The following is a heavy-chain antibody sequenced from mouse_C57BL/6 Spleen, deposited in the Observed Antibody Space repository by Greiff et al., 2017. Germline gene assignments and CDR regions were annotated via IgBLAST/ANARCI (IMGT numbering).Heavy chain of an antibody. CDR1: GFNIKDDY. J-gene: IGHJ1*03. V-gene: IGHV14-4*01. D-gene: IGHD2-4*01. CDR3: TAVDYPYWYYDI. Sequence: VQLQQSGAELVRPGAPVKLSCTASGFNIKDDYMHWVKQRPEQGLEWIGWIDPENGDTEYASKFQGKATITADTSYNTAHLQLNSLSSEDTAVFYCTAVDYPYWYYDIWGTGTTVTVSS. CDR2: IDPENGDT.